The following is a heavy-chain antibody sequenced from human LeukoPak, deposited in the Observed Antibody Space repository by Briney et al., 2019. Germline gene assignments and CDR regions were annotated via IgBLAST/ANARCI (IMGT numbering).Heavy chain of an antibody. V-gene: IGHV3-48*01. CDR2: ISSSTSTI. Sequence: GGSLRLSCAASGFTFSSYSMNWVRQAPGKGLEWVSYISSSTSTIYYADSVKGRFTISRDNAKNSLYLQMNSLRAEDTAVYYCVSSDYGDYWGPYYFDYWGQGTLVTVSS. CDR1: GFTFSSYS. D-gene: IGHD4-17*01. CDR3: VSSDYGDYWGPYYFDY. J-gene: IGHJ4*02.